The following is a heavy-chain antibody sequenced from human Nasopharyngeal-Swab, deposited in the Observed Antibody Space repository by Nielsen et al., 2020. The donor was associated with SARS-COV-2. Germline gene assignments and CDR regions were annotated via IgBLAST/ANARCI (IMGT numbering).Heavy chain of an antibody. CDR1: ENTFSSYY. V-gene: IGHV1-46*01. D-gene: IGHD6-13*01. CDR2: VNPRDNSI. CDR3: ARELYSNKWGKAFDI. J-gene: IGHJ3*02. Sequence: ASVKVSCKASENTFSSYYVHWVREAPGQGLEWMGLVNPRDNSISYAHKFQDRVTVTRDTSTSTVYMELNSLRSEDTAVYYCARELYSNKWGKAFDIWGHGTVVTVSS.